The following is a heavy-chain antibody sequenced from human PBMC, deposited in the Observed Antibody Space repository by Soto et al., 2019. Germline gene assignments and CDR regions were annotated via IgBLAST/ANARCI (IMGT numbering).Heavy chain of an antibody. CDR2: ISPDGRNT. J-gene: IGHJ3*01. CDR1: GFTFSRFW. D-gene: IGHD4-17*01. Sequence: EVQLEESGGGLVQPGGSLRLSCAASGFTFSRFWMHWVRQAPGKGLVWVSRISPDGRNTVYADSLKGRFTISRDNAKNTLYLQMNSLRAEDSAVYFCTAPYGGHTVKLWGQGAMVTVSS. CDR3: TAPYGGHTVKL. V-gene: IGHV3-74*01.